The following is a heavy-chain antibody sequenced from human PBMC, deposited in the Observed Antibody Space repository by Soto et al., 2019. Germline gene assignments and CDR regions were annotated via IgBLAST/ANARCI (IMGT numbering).Heavy chain of an antibody. CDR2: VSPNGQGI. D-gene: IGHD3-10*01. CDR1: GFTFGTTD. J-gene: IGHJ4*02. CDR3: AKDRDYPRDYFHY. V-gene: IGHV3-23*01. Sequence: PGGSLRLSCAASGFTFGTTDMSWVRQAPGEGLEWVSAVSPNGQGIYYADSVRGRFTISRDFSKSTVFLHMDSLRAEDTAVYYCAKDRDYPRDYFHYWGQGTLVTVSS.